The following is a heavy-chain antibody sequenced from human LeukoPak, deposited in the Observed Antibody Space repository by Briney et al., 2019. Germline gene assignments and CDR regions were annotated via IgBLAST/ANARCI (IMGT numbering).Heavy chain of an antibody. J-gene: IGHJ6*03. CDR2: ITYSGNT. CDR3: ARHVGDSSGWYFPPHYYYYYMDV. D-gene: IGHD6-19*01. V-gene: IGHV4-39*01. Sequence: SETLSLTCTVSGGSVTSGSYYWAWIRQPPGKGLEWVGSITYSGNTYYSASLRSRVTLSLDTSENAFSLRLNSVTAADTAVYYCARHVGDSSGWYFPPHYYYYYMDVWGKGTTVTISS. CDR1: GGSVTSGSYY.